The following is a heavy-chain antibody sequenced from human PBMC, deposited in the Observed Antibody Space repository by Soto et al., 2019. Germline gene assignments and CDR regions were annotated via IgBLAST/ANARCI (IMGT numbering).Heavy chain of an antibody. J-gene: IGHJ4*02. Sequence: QVQLVQSGTEVKKPGASVKVSCKTSDYTFTSYGVSWVRQAPGQGLEWMRLIRAYTGKTDYAHRPQDRGTLTTDTSSSTAYMELRSLRTDDTAMYYCARGHAYCTTASCHDYWGQGTLVTVSS. CDR3: ARGHAYCTTASCHDY. D-gene: IGHD2-2*01. CDR2: IRAYTGKT. CDR1: DYTFTSYG. V-gene: IGHV1-18*01.